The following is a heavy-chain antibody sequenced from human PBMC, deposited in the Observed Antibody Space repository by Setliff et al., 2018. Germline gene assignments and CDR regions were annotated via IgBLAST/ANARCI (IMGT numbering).Heavy chain of an antibody. D-gene: IGHD2-15*01. V-gene: IGHV1-8*01. Sequence: ASVKVSCKASGYTFTTLDINWVRQTAGQGLEWMGWMSPGSGYTGYAQKFQDRVIMTRDTSISTAYMELTSPTSEDTAVYYCARGITEGYDYWGQGTLVTVSS. CDR2: MSPGSGYT. CDR1: GYTFTTLD. J-gene: IGHJ4*02. CDR3: ARGITEGYDY.